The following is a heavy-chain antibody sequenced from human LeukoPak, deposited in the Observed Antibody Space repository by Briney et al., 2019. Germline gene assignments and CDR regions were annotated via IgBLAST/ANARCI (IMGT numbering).Heavy chain of an antibody. CDR1: GFTFSSYW. Sequence: GGSLRLSXAASGFTFSSYWMHWVRQGPGRGLVWVSRISSDGSTTSYADSVRGRFTISRDNAKNTLYLQMNSLRVEGTAVYYCARDSRYYYDSRNYDNVAFDMWGQGTMVTVSS. CDR3: ARDSRYYYDSRNYDNVAFDM. J-gene: IGHJ3*02. D-gene: IGHD3-10*01. CDR2: ISSDGSTT. V-gene: IGHV3-74*01.